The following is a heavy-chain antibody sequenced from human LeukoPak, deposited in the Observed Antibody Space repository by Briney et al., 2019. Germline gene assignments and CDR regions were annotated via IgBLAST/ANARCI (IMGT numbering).Heavy chain of an antibody. CDR3: ARDLAPFYCSSTSCYGGVGTNWFDP. CDR2: IYYSGST. V-gene: IGHV4-59*12. D-gene: IGHD2-2*01. CDR1: GGSISSYY. J-gene: IGHJ5*02. Sequence: SETLSLTCTVSGGSISSYYWSWIRQPPGKGLEWIGYIYYSGSTNYNPSLKSRVTISVDTSKNQFSLKLSSVTAADTAVYYCARDLAPFYCSSTSCYGGVGTNWFDPWGQGTLVTVSS.